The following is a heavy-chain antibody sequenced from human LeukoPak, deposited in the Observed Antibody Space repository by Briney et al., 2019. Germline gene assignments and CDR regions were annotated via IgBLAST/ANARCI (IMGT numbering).Heavy chain of an antibody. Sequence: GGSLRLSCAASGFTFSSYAMSWVRQAPGKGLEWVSSISSSSSYIYYADSVKGRFTISRDNAKNSLYLQMNSLRAEDTAVYYCARDPGGYYYMDVWGKGTTVTVSS. D-gene: IGHD3-10*01. J-gene: IGHJ6*03. CDR1: GFTFSSYA. V-gene: IGHV3-21*01. CDR3: ARDPGGYYYMDV. CDR2: ISSSSSYI.